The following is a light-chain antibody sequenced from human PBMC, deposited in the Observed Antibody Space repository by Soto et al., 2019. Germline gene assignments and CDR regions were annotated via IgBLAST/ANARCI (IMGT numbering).Light chain of an antibody. J-gene: IGKJ1*01. CDR3: QQYNSYPWT. Sequence: DIQMTQSPSTLSSSVGDRVTITCRASQSISSWLAWYQQKPGKAPKLLIYKASSLESAVPSRFSGCGSGTECTRTISSLQPDDFATYYFQQYNSYPWTFGQGTKVEIK. V-gene: IGKV1-5*03. CDR1: QSISSW. CDR2: KAS.